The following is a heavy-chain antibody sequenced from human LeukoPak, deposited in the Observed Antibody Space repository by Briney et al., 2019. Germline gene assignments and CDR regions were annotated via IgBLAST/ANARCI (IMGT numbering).Heavy chain of an antibody. CDR2: IISSSGNI. J-gene: IGHJ4*02. CDR1: GFTFSSYT. CDR3: ARGAYYDILPGYYFDY. D-gene: IGHD3-9*01. V-gene: IGHV3-21*01. Sequence: GESLKISCAASGFTFSSYTMNWVRQAPEKGLEWVSAIISSSGNIYYAESVKGRFTISRDNAKNSLYLQMNSLRAGDTAVYYCARGAYYDILPGYYFDYWGQGTLVTVSS.